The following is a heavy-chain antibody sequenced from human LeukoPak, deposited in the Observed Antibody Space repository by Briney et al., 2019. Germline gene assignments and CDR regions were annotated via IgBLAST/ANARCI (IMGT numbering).Heavy chain of an antibody. CDR3: GRDSGPFLEWLSHDVRYYFDY. Sequence: PSETLSLTCTVSGGSISSGSCYWRWIRQPAGKGLKWIGRIYTSGSTNYNPSLKSRVTISVDTSKNQFSLKLSSVTAADTAVYYCGRDSGPFLEWLSHDVRYYFDYWGQGTLVTVSS. CDR2: IYTSGST. CDR1: GGSISSGSCY. D-gene: IGHD3-3*01. V-gene: IGHV4-61*02. J-gene: IGHJ4*02.